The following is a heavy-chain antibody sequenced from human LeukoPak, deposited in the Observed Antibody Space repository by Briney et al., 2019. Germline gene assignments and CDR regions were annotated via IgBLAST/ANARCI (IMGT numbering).Heavy chain of an antibody. CDR2: IIPMFGSA. J-gene: IGHJ5*02. D-gene: IGHD6-25*01. V-gene: IGHV1-69*05. CDR3: VRRQALRGRHRPFDP. CDR1: GGTFSNYA. Sequence: ASVKVSCKASGGTFSNYAISWVRQAPGQGFEWLGGIIPMFGSAKYAQKFQGRVTITTDEPTTTAYMDLISLISEDTAVYYCVRRQALRGRHRPFDPWGQGTLVTVSS.